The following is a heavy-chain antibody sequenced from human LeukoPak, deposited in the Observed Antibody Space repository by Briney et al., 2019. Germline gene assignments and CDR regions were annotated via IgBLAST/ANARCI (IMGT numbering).Heavy chain of an antibody. D-gene: IGHD3-10*01. CDR3: AKDTYYYGSGSYYQLDY. CDR2: IRYDGSNK. Sequence: GGSLRLSCAASGFTFSSYGMHWVRQAPGKGLEWVAFIRYDGSNKYYADSVKGRFTISRDNSKNTLYLQMNSLRAEDTAVYYCAKDTYYYGSGSYYQLDYWGQGTLVTVSS. CDR1: GFTFSSYG. V-gene: IGHV3-30*02. J-gene: IGHJ4*02.